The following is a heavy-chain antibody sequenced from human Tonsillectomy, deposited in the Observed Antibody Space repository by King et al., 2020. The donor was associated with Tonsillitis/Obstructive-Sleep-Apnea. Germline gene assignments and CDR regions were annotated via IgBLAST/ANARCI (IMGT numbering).Heavy chain of an antibody. V-gene: IGHV3-74*01. CDR2: TNSDGSST. D-gene: IGHD1-26*01. CDR1: GFTFSSYW. Sequence: VQLVESGGDLVQPGGSLRLSCATSGFTFSSYWMHWVRQAPGKGLVWVSRTNSDGSSTSYADSVKGRFTISRDNAKNTLYVQMNSLRAEDTAVYYCSRVADLPTSGPTYYYAMDVWGQGTTVTVSS. CDR3: SRVADLPTSGPTYYYAMDV. J-gene: IGHJ6*02.